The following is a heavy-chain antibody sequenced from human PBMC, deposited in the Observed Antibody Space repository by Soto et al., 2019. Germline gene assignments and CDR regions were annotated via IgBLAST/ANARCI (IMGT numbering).Heavy chain of an antibody. CDR3: ATFSDTAMAYFDY. J-gene: IGHJ4*02. CDR1: GFTFSSYA. Sequence: GGSLRLSCAASGFTFSSYAMSWVRQAPGRGLEWVSAISGSGGSTYYADSVKGRFTISRDNSKNTLYLQMNSLRAEDTAVYYCATFSDTAMAYFDYWGQGTLVTVSS. V-gene: IGHV3-23*01. D-gene: IGHD5-18*01. CDR2: ISGSGGST.